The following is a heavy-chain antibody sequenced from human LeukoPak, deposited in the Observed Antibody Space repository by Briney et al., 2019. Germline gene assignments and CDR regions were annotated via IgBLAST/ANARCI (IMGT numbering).Heavy chain of an antibody. CDR3: ARDGLPTYYYGPGSYYRFGY. CDR2: INPSGGST. D-gene: IGHD3-10*01. V-gene: IGHV1-46*01. Sequence: GASVKVSCKASGYTFTSYYMHWVRQAPGQGLEWMGIINPSGGSTSYAQKFQGRVTMTRDTSTSTVYMELSSLRSEDTAVYYCARDGLPTYYYGPGSYYRFGYWGQGTLVTVSS. J-gene: IGHJ4*02. CDR1: GYTFTSYY.